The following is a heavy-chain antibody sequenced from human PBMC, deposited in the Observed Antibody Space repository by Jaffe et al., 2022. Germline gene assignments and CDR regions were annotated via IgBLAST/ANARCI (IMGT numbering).Heavy chain of an antibody. CDR2: IYTSGST. Sequence: QVQLQESGPGLVKPSQTLSLTCTVSGGSISSGSYYWSWIRQPAGKGLEWIGRIYTSGSTNYNPSLKSRVTISVDTSKNQFSLKLSSVTAADTAVYYCARALTSEGYYYYMDVWGKGTTVTVSS. V-gene: IGHV4-61*02. J-gene: IGHJ6*03. CDR3: ARALTSEGYYYYMDV. D-gene: IGHD1-20*01. CDR1: GGSISSGSYY.